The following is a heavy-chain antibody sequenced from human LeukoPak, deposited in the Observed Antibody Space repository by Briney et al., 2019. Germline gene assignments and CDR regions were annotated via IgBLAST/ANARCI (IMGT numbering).Heavy chain of an antibody. CDR1: GFTFSGYS. D-gene: IGHD2-21*02. J-gene: IGHJ5*02. Sequence: PGGSLRLSCAASGFTFSGYSMNWVRQAPGKGLEWVSSISSSSSYIYYADSVKGRFTISRDNAKNSLYLQMNSLRAEDTAVYYCASSPGIVVTANWFDPWGQGTLVTVSS. CDR3: ASSPGIVVTANWFDP. V-gene: IGHV3-21*01. CDR2: ISSSSSYI.